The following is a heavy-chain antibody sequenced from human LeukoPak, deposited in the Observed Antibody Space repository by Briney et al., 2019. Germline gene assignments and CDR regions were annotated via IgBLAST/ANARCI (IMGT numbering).Heavy chain of an antibody. V-gene: IGHV3-23*01. D-gene: IGHD3-16*02. CDR2: ISSSGGST. CDR1: GFTFRSYG. J-gene: IGHJ4*02. CDR3: ARDNPSVSDY. Sequence: GGSLRLSCAASGFTFRSYGMSWVRQAPGKGLEWVSAISSSGGSTYYADSVKGRFTISRDNSKNTLYLQMNSLRAEDTAVYYCARDNPSVSDYWGQGTLVTVSS.